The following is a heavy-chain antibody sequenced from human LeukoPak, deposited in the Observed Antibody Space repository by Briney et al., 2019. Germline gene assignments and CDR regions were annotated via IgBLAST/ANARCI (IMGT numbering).Heavy chain of an antibody. CDR3: ARSSSYYYGSGSYI. CDR1: GGSISSSSYY. Sequence: SETLSLTFTVSGGSISSSSYYWGWIRPPPGKGLEWIGNIYYSGSTYYNPSLKRRVTMSVEKSKNQFSLKLSSVTAADTAVYYCARSSSYYYGSGSYIWGQGTLVTVSS. D-gene: IGHD3-10*01. V-gene: IGHV4-39*07. J-gene: IGHJ4*02. CDR2: IYYSGST.